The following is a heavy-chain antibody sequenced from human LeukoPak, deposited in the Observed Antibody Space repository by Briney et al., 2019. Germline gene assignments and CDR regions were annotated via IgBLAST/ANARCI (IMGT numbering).Heavy chain of an antibody. CDR3: ARGRSGFDS. Sequence: SQTLPLTCAISGYSVSSNSSAWIWITQSPSRGLEWLVRPYYRSKWYYAYAVSVKSRITINPDKSTNQFPLQLNSVTPEDASVYYSARGRSGFDSWGQGTLVTVSS. CDR2: PYYRSKWYY. CDR1: GYSVSSNSSA. J-gene: IGHJ5*01. V-gene: IGHV6-1*01.